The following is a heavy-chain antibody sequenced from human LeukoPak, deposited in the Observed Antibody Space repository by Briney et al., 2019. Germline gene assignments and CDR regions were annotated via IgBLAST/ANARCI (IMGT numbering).Heavy chain of an antibody. Sequence: SQTLSLTCTVSGGSISSGDYCWSWIRQPPGKGLEWIGYIYYSGSTYYNPSLKSRVTISVDTSKNQFSLKLSSVTAADTAVYYCARGAQGSSVVMDVWGQGTTVTVSS. J-gene: IGHJ6*02. CDR1: GGSISSGDYC. V-gene: IGHV4-30-4*01. CDR2: IYYSGST. D-gene: IGHD6-25*01. CDR3: ARGAQGSSVVMDV.